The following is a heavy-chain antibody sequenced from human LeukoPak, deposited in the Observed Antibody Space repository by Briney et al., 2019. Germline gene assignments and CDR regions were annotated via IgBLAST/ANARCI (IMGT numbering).Heavy chain of an antibody. V-gene: IGHV1-2*02. D-gene: IGHD6-19*01. Sequence: GASVKVSCKASGYTFTGYYMHWVRQAPGQGLEWMGWINPNSGGTNYAQKFQGRVTMTRDTSISTAYMELSRLRSDDTAVYYCARGKSQWLVPTCSFDYWGRGTLVTVSS. CDR1: GYTFTGYY. CDR2: INPNSGGT. CDR3: ARGKSQWLVPTCSFDY. J-gene: IGHJ4*02.